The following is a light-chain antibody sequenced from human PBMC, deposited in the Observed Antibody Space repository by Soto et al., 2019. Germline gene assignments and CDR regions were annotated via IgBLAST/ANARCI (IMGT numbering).Light chain of an antibody. CDR1: QDITNY. Sequence: QMSVSPASLSASVGDRVTNTCQASQDITNYLNWYQQKPGKAPKLLIYDASDLETGVPSRFSGSGSGTDFTFTIRSLQPEDTATYSCQPYYHLLTFGGRTKVDIK. CDR3: QPYYHLLT. CDR2: DAS. V-gene: IGKV1-33*01. J-gene: IGKJ4*01.